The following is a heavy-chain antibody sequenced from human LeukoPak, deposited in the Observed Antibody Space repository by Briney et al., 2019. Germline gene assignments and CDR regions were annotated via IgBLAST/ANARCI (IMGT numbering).Heavy chain of an antibody. J-gene: IGHJ4*02. CDR2: MTTSGNTV. Sequence: GGSLRLSCVVSGITFSGYSMIWVRQAPGKGLEWLSFMTTSGNTVFYAESVKDRFTISRDNAKKSLYLQMNSLRDEDTAVYYCARVGGATAVTMYFEYWGQGTLVTVSS. V-gene: IGHV3-48*02. D-gene: IGHD1-26*01. CDR3: ARVGGATAVTMYFEY. CDR1: GITFSGYS.